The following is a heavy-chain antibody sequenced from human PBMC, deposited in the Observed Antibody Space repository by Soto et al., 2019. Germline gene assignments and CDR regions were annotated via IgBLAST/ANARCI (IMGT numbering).Heavy chain of an antibody. J-gene: IGHJ4*02. CDR1: GGSFTSNNW. V-gene: IGHV4-4*02. CDR2: IYRTGST. CDR3: ASRDPGTSVDY. D-gene: IGHD1-7*01. Sequence: SETLSLTCAVSGGSFTSNNWWTWVRQPPGQGLEWIGEIYRTGSTNYNPSLKSRVTISLDKSENQFSLKVTSLTAADAAVYYCASRDPGTSVDYWGQGTLVTVSS.